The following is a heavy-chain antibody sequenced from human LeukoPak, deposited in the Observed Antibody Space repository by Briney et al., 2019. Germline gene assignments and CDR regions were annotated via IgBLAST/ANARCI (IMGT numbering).Heavy chain of an antibody. D-gene: IGHD5-24*01. CDR2: INWNGGST. Sequence: GGSLRLSCAASGFTLDDYGMSWVRQAPGKGLEWVSGINWNGGSTGYADSVKGRFTISRDNAKNSLYLQMNSLRAEDTALYYCARGDGYTKLYYFDYWGQGTLVTVSS. V-gene: IGHV3-20*04. CDR3: ARGDGYTKLYYFDY. CDR1: GFTLDDYG. J-gene: IGHJ4*02.